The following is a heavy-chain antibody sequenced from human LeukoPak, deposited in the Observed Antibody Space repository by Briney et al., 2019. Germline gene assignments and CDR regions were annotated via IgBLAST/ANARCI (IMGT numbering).Heavy chain of an antibody. CDR3: ARGLYSYDY. V-gene: IGHV3-23*01. D-gene: IGHD3/OR15-3a*01. CDR1: GFTFNDYH. CDR2: ISDFGGTT. J-gene: IGHJ4*02. Sequence: GGSLRLSCAASGFTFNDYHLSWVRQAPGKGLEWVSGISDFGGTTYYAGSVRGRSTISRNNSKNTMSFQMNSVRAEDTAVYYCARGLYSYDYWGQGILVTVSS.